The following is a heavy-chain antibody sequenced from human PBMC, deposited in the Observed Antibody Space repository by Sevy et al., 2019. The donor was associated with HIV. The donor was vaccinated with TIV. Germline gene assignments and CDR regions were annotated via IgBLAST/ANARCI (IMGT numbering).Heavy chain of an antibody. CDR2: IYYSGST. V-gene: IGHV4-59*01. CDR3: ARTLLYCSGGSCYYYYGMDV. J-gene: IGHJ6*02. Sequence: SETLSLTCTVSGGSISSYYWSWTRQPPGKGLEWIGYIYYSGSTNYNPALKSRVTISVDTSKNQFSLKLSSVTAADTAVYYCARTLLYCSGGSCYYYYGMDVWGQGTTVTVSS. CDR1: GGSISSYY. D-gene: IGHD2-15*01.